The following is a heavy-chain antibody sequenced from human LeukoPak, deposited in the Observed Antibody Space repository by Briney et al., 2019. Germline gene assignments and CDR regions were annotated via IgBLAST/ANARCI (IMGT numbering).Heavy chain of an antibody. CDR1: GGTFSSYA. Sequence: SVKVSCKASGGTFSSYAISWVRQAPGQGLEWMGGIIPIFGTANYARKFQGRVTITADESTSTAYMELSSLRSEDTAVCYCARGTTMVTNYFDYWGQGTLVIVSS. CDR3: ARGTTMVTNYFDY. CDR2: IIPIFGTA. D-gene: IGHD5-18*01. V-gene: IGHV1-69*13. J-gene: IGHJ4*02.